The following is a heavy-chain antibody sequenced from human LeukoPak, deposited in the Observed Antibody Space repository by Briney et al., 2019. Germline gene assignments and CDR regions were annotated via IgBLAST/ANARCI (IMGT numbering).Heavy chain of an antibody. D-gene: IGHD2-15*01. CDR1: GGTFSSYA. Sequence: SVKVSCKASGGTFSSYAISWVRQAPGQGLEWMGRIIPIFGIANYAQKFQGRVTITADESTSTAYMELSSLRSEDTAVYYCARDCSGGSCYPDFDYWGQGTLVTVSS. CDR2: IIPIFGIA. J-gene: IGHJ4*02. V-gene: IGHV1-69*15. CDR3: ARDCSGGSCYPDFDY.